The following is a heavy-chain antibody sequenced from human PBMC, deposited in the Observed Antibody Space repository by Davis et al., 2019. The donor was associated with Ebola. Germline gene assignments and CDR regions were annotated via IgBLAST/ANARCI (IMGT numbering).Heavy chain of an antibody. Sequence: GESLKISCAASGFTFSNAWMSWVRQAPGKGLEWVGRIKSKTDGGTTDYAAPVKGRFTISRDDSKNTLYLQMNSLKTEDTAVYYCTAEITYYDYYYYMDVWGKGTTVTVSS. V-gene: IGHV3-15*01. D-gene: IGHD3-16*01. CDR2: IKSKTDGGTT. CDR1: GFTFSNAW. CDR3: TAEITYYDYYYYMDV. J-gene: IGHJ6*03.